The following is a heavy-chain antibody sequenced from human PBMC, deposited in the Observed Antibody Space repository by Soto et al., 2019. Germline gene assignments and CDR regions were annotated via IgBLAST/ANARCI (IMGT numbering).Heavy chain of an antibody. J-gene: IGHJ5*02. CDR3: ARGFGGSSSSWFDP. V-gene: IGHV4-34*01. CDR2: INHSGST. Sequence: SETLSLTCAVYGGSFSGYYWSWIRQPPGKGLEWIGEINHSGSTNYNPSLKSRVTISVDTSKNQFSLKLSSVTAADTAVYYCARGFGGSSSSWFDPWGQGTLVTVSS. D-gene: IGHD6-6*01. CDR1: GGSFSGYY.